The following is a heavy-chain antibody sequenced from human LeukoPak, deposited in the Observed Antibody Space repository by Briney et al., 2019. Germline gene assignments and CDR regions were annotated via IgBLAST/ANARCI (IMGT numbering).Heavy chain of an antibody. CDR3: ARHSAGAQTFDY. CDR2: IYYSGST. D-gene: IGHD1-26*01. Sequence: SETLSLTCTVSGGSISSYYWSWIRQPPGKGLEWIGYIYYSGSTNYNPSLKSRVTISVDTSKNQFSLKLSSVTAADTAVYYCARHSAGAQTFDYWGQGTPVTVSS. J-gene: IGHJ4*02. CDR1: GGSISSYY. V-gene: IGHV4-59*08.